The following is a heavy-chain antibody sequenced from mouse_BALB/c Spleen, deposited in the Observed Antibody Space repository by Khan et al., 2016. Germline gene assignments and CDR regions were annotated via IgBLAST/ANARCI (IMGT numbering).Heavy chain of an antibody. CDR3: ACLEDREYDWYYAMDY. J-gene: IGHJ4*01. CDR1: GYTFTSYW. V-gene: IGHV1-87*01. Sequence: VQLQESGAELARPGASVKLSCKASGYTFTSYWMQWVKQRPGQGLEWIGAIYPGDGDTRYTQRFKGKATLTADKSSSTAYMQLSSLASEDSADYYCACLEDREYDWYYAMDYWGQGTSVTVSS. CDR2: IYPGDGDT. D-gene: IGHD2-14*01.